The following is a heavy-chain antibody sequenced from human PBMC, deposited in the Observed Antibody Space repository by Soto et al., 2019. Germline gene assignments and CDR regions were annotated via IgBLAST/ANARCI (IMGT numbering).Heavy chain of an antibody. Sequence: SETLSLTCTVSGGSISSGGYYWSWIRQHPGKGLEWIGYIYYSGSTYYNPSLKSRVTISVDTSKNQFSLKLSSVTAADTAVYYCARGWQNCSGGSCSPGGFDYWGQGTLVTVSS. J-gene: IGHJ4*02. CDR3: ARGWQNCSGGSCSPGGFDY. CDR2: IYYSGST. CDR1: GGSISSGGYY. D-gene: IGHD2-15*01. V-gene: IGHV4-31*03.